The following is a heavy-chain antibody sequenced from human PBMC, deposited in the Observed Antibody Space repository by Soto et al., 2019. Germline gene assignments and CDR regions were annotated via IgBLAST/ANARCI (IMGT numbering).Heavy chain of an antibody. V-gene: IGHV4-39*01. CDR2: MYYGGST. D-gene: IGHD6-6*01. Sequence: SETLSLTCSVSGGSISSSSYYWGWIRQPPGKGLEWIGGMYYGGSTYYNPSLKSRGNISVDTSKNQFSLKLSSVTAADTAVYYCARHTRRAVRPPVWCGPWGRGTLVTVPS. J-gene: IGHJ5*02. CDR3: ARHTRRAVRPPVWCGP. CDR1: GGSISSSSYY.